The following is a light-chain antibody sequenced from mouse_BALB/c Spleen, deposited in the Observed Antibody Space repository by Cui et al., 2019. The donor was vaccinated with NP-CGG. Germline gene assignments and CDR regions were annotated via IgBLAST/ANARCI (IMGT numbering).Light chain of an antibody. V-gene: IGLV1*01. Sequence: QAVVTQESALTTLPSATVTLTCRSNTGAVKSSNYDNCVQEKRAHLFTCIIGCPNNRAPGVPPRFSGSLIGEKAPLPNTGAETEGGEIYLCALWYSNHRVFGGGTKLTDL. CDR3: ALWYSNHRV. CDR2: CPN. J-gene: IGLJ1*01. CDR1: TGAVKSSNY.